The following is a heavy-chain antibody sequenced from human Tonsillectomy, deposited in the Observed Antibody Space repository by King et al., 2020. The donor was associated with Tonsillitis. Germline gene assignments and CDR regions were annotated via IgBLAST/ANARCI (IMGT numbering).Heavy chain of an antibody. CDR3: ARGSRQGWGSGLTFDS. CDR1: GDSISTYY. D-gene: IGHD3-16*01. V-gene: IGHV4-59*01. CDR2: IHFIGST. J-gene: IGHJ4*02. Sequence: QLQESGPGLVKPSETLSLTCTVSGDSISTYYWSWIRQPPGKGLPWIGYIHFIGSTNYNPSLESRVTISVDTSKKQISLKLRSVTAADTAVYYCARGSRQGWGSGLTFDSWGQGTLVTVSS.